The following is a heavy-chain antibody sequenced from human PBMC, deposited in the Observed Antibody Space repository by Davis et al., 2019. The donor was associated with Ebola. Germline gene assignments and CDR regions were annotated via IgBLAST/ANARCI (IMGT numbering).Heavy chain of an antibody. CDR2: ISAYNGNT. V-gene: IGHV1-18*04. CDR3: ARDLRVWPLDY. D-gene: IGHD6-13*01. CDR1: GYTFTGHY. J-gene: IGHJ4*02. Sequence: ASVKVSCKTSGYTFTGHYIQWVRQAPGQGLEWMGWISAYNGNTNYAQKLQGRVTMTTDTSTSTAYMELRSLRSDDTAVYYCARDLRVWPLDYWGQGTLVTVSS.